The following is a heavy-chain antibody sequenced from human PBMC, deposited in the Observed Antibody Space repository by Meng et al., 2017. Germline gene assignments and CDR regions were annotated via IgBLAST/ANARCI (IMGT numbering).Heavy chain of an antibody. CDR1: GGSVSSGGYS. CDR2: IFHSGTT. J-gene: IGHJ4*02. CDR3: ARGYGGLDY. V-gene: IGHV4-30-2*01. Sequence: QLQLQESGSGLVKPSQTLSLTCAVSGGSVSSGGYSWNWNRQPPGKGLEWIGYIFHSGTTYYNPSLESRVTISIDTSKNQFSLKVTSATAADTAVYYCARGYGGLDYWGQGTLVTVSS. D-gene: IGHD3-10*01.